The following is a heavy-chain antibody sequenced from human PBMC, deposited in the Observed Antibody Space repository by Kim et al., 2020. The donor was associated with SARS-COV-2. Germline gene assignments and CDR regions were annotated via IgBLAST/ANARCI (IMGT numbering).Heavy chain of an antibody. CDR3: AKTGYYRYDD. V-gene: IGHV3-74*01. D-gene: IGHD3-9*01. CDR2: INPDGSDR. CDR1: GFTFSSSW. Sequence: GGSLRLSCAASGFTFSSSWMQWVRQPPGEGLVWVSRINPDGSDRNYAGSVEGRFTISRDNARNTLYLQMNDLGPEDSAVYYCAKTGYYRYDDWGQGTLVTVSS. J-gene: IGHJ4*02.